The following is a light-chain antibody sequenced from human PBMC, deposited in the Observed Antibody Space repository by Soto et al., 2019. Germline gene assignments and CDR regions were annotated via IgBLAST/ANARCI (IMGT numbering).Light chain of an antibody. CDR1: QSINNW. CDR3: QQYDNYPLT. CDR2: DAS. V-gene: IGKV1-5*01. J-gene: IGKJ4*01. Sequence: IQMTQSASTLSASVGARVTITCRASQSINNWLAWYQQKPGKAPKFLIYDASNLESGVPSRFSGSASGTEFTLTISSLQPDDFATYYCQQYDNYPLTFGGGTKLDI.